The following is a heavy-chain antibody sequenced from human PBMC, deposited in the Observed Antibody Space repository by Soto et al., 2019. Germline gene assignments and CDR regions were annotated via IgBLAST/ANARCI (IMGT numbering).Heavy chain of an antibody. CDR2: IYHSGST. Sequence: SETRSLTCAVSGGSIYISIWWGFVRDPPRKGLEWIGEIYHSGSTNYNPSLKSRVTISVDKSKNQFSLKLSSVTAADTAVYYCARDVPRYSSSSGVFDPWGQGTLVTVSS. CDR3: ARDVPRYSSSSGVFDP. V-gene: IGHV4-4*02. J-gene: IGHJ5*02. CDR1: GGSIYISIW. D-gene: IGHD6-6*01.